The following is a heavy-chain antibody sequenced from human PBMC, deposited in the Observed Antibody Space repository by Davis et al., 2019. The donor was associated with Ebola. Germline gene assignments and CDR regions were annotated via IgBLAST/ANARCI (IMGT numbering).Heavy chain of an antibody. D-gene: IGHD3-10*01. J-gene: IGHJ5*02. CDR1: GYSFTSYW. Sequence: PGGSLRLSCTGSGYSFTSYWIGWVRQMPGKGLEWMGIIYPGDSDTRYSPSFQGQVTISADKSISTAYLQWSSLKASDTAMYYCARLRLGRVSWFDPWGQGTLVTVSS. CDR2: IYPGDSDT. V-gene: IGHV5-51*01. CDR3: ARLRLGRVSWFDP.